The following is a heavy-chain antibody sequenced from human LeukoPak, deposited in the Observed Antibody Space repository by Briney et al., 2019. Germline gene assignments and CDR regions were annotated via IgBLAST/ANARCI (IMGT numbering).Heavy chain of an antibody. CDR1: GGSISSYY. V-gene: IGHV4-59*01. CDR3: ARDYYVGNWFDP. D-gene: IGHD3-10*02. J-gene: IGHJ5*02. CDR2: IYYSGST. Sequence: SETLSLTCTVSGGSISSYYWSWIRQPPGKGLEWIGYIYYSGSTNYNPFLKSRVTISVDTSKNQFSLKLSSVTAADTAVYYCARDYYVGNWFDPWGQGTLVTVSS.